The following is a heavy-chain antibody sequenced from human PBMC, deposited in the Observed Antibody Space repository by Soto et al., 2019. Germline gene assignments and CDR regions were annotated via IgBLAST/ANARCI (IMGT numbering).Heavy chain of an antibody. V-gene: IGHV4-4*07. Sequence: WETLSLTCTVSGGSISSYYWSWIRQPAGKGLEWIGRIYTSGSTNYNPSPKSRVTMSVDTSKNQFSLKLSSVTAADTAVYYCARVQPVYCSSTSCYKGLFDYWGQGTLVTVSS. J-gene: IGHJ4*02. CDR2: IYTSGST. CDR3: ARVQPVYCSSTSCYKGLFDY. CDR1: GGSISSYY. D-gene: IGHD2-2*02.